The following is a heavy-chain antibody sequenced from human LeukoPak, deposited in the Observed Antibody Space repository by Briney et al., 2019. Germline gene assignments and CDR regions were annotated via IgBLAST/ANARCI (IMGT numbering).Heavy chain of an antibody. V-gene: IGHV4-38-2*02. D-gene: IGHD5-12*01. CDR2: INLSGHT. Sequence: SETLSLTCSVSSYSIPSGYYWGWIRQPPGKGLEWLGSINLSGHTYYNPSLKSRVTISVDTSKNQFSLKLSSVTAADTAVYYCARQVATKGEWAFDIWGQGTMVTASS. J-gene: IGHJ3*02. CDR3: ARQVATKGEWAFDI. CDR1: SYSIPSGYY.